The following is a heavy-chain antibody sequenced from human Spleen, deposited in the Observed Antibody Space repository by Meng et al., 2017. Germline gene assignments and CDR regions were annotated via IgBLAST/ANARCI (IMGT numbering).Heavy chain of an antibody. D-gene: IGHD3-3*01. Sequence: VLLVDSGGGVVQPGRYLILSCAASGFTFSSYGMHWVRQAPGKGLEWVGRIKSKTDGETRDYAAPVKDRFFISRDDSINTVYLQMRSLQTEDTAIYYCGDDFWWWGQGTLVTVSS. CDR3: GDDFWW. CDR1: GFTFSSYG. CDR2: IKSKTDGETR. V-gene: IGHV3-15*01. J-gene: IGHJ4*02.